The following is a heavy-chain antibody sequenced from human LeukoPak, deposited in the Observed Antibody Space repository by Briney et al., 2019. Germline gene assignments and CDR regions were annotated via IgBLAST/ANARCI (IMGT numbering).Heavy chain of an antibody. J-gene: IGHJ5*02. CDR3: ARHTYDCSSTSCYSFDP. V-gene: IGHV5-51*01. Sequence: GESLKISCKGSGYSFTSYWMGWVRQMPGKGLEWMGIIYPGDSDTRYSPSFQGQVTISADKSISTAYLQWSSLKASDTAMYYCARHTYDCSSTSCYSFDPWGQGTLVTVSS. CDR1: GYSFTSYW. CDR2: IYPGDSDT. D-gene: IGHD2-2*02.